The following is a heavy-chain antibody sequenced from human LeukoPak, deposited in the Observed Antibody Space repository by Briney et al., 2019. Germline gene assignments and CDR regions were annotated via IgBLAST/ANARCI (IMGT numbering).Heavy chain of an antibody. CDR2: IYPGDSVV. V-gene: IGHV5-51*01. CDR3: ARASASCGGDCFGFYFFDL. CDR1: GYSFAAFW. Sequence: GESLKISCQGSGYSFAAFWIAWVRQMPGKGLELMGLIYPGDSVVRYSPSFEGQVTISADQSITTAYVQWTSLRASDTALYFCARASASCGGDCFGFYFFDLWGRGTHVTVSS. D-gene: IGHD2-21*02. J-gene: IGHJ2*01.